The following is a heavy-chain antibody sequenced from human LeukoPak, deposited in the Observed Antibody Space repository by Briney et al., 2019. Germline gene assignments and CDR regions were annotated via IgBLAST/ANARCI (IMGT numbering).Heavy chain of an antibody. D-gene: IGHD5/OR15-5a*01. CDR3: ATLVSTRYYFDY. CDR2: IYHSGIT. V-gene: IGHV4-39*01. J-gene: IGHJ4*02. Sequence: PSETLSLTCTVSGGSVSSSAYYWGWIRQPPEKGLEWIGNIYHSGITYYNHFNSSLKSRVTISIDTSKNQFSLRLTSVTAADTAVYFCATLVSTRYYFDYWGQGTLVTVSS. CDR1: GGSVSSSAYY.